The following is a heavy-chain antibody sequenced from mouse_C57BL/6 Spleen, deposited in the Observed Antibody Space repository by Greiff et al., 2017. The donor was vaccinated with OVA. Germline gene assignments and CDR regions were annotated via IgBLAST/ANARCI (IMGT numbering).Heavy chain of an antibody. J-gene: IGHJ3*01. CDR2: IDPSDSYT. V-gene: IGHV1-50*01. Sequence: QVQLKQPGAELVKPGASVKLSCKASGYTFTSYWMQWVKQRPGQGLEWIGEIDPSDSYTNYNQKFKGKATLTVDTSSSTAYMQLSSLTSEDSAVYYCASRGPWFAYWGQGTLVTVSA. CDR1: GYTFTSYW. CDR3: ASRGPWFAY.